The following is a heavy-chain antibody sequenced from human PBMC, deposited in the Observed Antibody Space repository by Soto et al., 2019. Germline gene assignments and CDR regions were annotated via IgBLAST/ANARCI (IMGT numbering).Heavy chain of an antibody. D-gene: IGHD3-22*01. Sequence: EVQLLESGGGLLQPGGSLRLSCAASGFTFSSYAMSWVRQAPGKGLEWVSAISGSGGSTYYADSVKGRFTISRDNSKNTLYLQMNSLRAEDTAVYYCAKEALDSSGYLYYFDYWGQGTLVTVSS. CDR2: ISGSGGST. CDR3: AKEALDSSGYLYYFDY. V-gene: IGHV3-23*01. CDR1: GFTFSSYA. J-gene: IGHJ4*02.